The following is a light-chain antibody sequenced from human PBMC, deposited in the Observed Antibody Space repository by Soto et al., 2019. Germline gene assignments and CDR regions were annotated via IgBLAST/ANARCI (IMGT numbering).Light chain of an antibody. Sequence: QSALTQPASVSGSPGQSITISCTATSGDVGGYNYVSWYQQHPGKAPKLLIYDVTHRPSGVSNRFSGSKSGDTASLTISGLQAENEADYYCSSYTSSSTLYVFGTGTKLTVL. CDR1: SGDVGGYNY. CDR3: SSYTSSSTLYV. CDR2: DVT. J-gene: IGLJ1*01. V-gene: IGLV2-14*01.